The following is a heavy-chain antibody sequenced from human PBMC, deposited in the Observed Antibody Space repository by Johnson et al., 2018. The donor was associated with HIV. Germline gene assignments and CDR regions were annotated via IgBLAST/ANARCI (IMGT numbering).Heavy chain of an antibody. CDR3: ARDRDSSSWYLAFDI. V-gene: IGHV3-66*01. J-gene: IGHJ3*02. CDR1: GITVSSSY. Sequence: VQLVESGGGLVQPGGSLRLSCAASGITVSSSYMSWVRQAPGKGLEWVSVIYSGGNTYYADSVRGRFTISRDNSKNTLYLQMNSLRAEDTAFYYCARDRDSSSWYLAFDIWGQGTMVTVSS. D-gene: IGHD6-13*01. CDR2: IYSGGNT.